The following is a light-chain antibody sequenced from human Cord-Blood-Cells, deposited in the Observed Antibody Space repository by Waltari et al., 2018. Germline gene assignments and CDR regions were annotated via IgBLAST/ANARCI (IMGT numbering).Light chain of an antibody. J-gene: IGKJ1*01. CDR1: QSVSSN. V-gene: IGKV3-15*01. CDR2: GAS. Sequence: EIVMTQSPATLSASPGERATLSCRASQSVSSNLAWYQQKPGQAPRLLIYGASTRATGIPARFSGSGCGTEFTLTISSLQSEDFAVYYCQQYNNWPLWTFGQGTKVEIK. CDR3: QQYNNWPLWT.